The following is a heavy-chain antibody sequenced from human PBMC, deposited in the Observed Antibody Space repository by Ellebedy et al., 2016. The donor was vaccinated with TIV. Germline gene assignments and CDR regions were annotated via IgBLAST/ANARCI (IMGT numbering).Heavy chain of an antibody. CDR3: ARDTFYYESGSFVDLFDI. V-gene: IGHV4-59*01. CDR1: GGSLSTYY. D-gene: IGHD3-10*01. CDR2: ICHTRDT. J-gene: IGHJ3*02. Sequence: SETLSLXCAVSGGSLSTYYWSWIRQPPGKGLEWIGHICHTRDTNYNSSLEGRVTISLDTSKNQFSLRLTSVTAADTAVYYCARDTFYYESGSFVDLFDIWGQGTMVTVSS.